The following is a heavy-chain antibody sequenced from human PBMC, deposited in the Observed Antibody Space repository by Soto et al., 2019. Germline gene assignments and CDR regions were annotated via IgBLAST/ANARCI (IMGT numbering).Heavy chain of an antibody. CDR2: ITSGGVHT. D-gene: IGHD5-18*01. J-gene: IGHJ4*02. Sequence: QVQLVESGGGLVKPGGSLRLSCAASGFTFSDYYMSWIRQAPGKGLEWVSKITSGGVHTYNADSVQGRFTISRDNAKNSLYLQMDSLRAEDTAVYFCARGGYKFNGYWGQGTLVTVSS. CDR3: ARGGYKFNGY. V-gene: IGHV3-11*06. CDR1: GFTFSDYY.